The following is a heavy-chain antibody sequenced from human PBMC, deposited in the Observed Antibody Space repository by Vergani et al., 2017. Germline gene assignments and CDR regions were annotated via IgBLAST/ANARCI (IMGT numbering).Heavy chain of an antibody. CDR2: IYPGDSDT. CDR3: ARQRRQTVTTSAIYYMDV. Sequence: EVQLVQSGAEVKKPGESLKISCKGSGYSFTSYWIGWVRQTPGKGLEWMGIIYPGDSDTRYSPSFQGQVTISADKSISTAYLQWSSLKASDTAMYYCARQRRQTVTTSAIYYMDVWGKGTTVTVSS. D-gene: IGHD4-17*01. CDR1: GYSFTSYW. J-gene: IGHJ6*03. V-gene: IGHV5-51*01.